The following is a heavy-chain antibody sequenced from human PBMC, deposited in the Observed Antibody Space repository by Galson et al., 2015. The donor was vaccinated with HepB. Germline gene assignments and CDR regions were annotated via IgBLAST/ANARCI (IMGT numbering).Heavy chain of an antibody. J-gene: IGHJ4*02. CDR2: IRSKANSYAT. CDR3: TIPTTVTTSGFY. Sequence: SLRLSCAASGFTFSGSAMHWVRQASGKGLEWVGRIRSKANSYATAYAASVKGRFTISRDDSKNTAYLQMNSLKTEDTAVYYCTIPTTVTTSGFYWGQGTLVTVSS. V-gene: IGHV3-73*01. CDR1: GFTFSGSA. D-gene: IGHD4-17*01.